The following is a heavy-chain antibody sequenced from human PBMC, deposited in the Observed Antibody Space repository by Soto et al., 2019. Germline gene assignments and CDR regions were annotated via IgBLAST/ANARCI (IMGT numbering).Heavy chain of an antibody. CDR3: VGTVTKDDY. Sequence: PSETLSLTSSVSGASVRSGDYYWSCIRQAPGKGLEWIGYIYNSGGSYYNPSLKGRLTISIDTSKNQFSLKLNSVTAADTAIYYCVGTVTKDDYWGCVTLDTVSS. CDR1: GASVRSGDYY. J-gene: IGHJ4*01. CDR2: IYNSGGS. D-gene: IGHD4-4*01. V-gene: IGHV4-30-4*01.